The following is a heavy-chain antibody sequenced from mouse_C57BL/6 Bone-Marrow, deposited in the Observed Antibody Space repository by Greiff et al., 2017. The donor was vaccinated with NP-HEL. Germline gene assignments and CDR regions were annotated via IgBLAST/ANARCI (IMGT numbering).Heavy chain of an antibody. V-gene: IGHV1-52*01. CDR2: IDPSDSET. Sequence: QVQLKQPGAELVRPGSSVKLSCKASGYTFTSYWMHWVKQRPIQGLEWIGNIDPSDSETHYNQKFKDKATLTVDKSSSTAYMQLSSLTSEDSAVYYCARSRDYGSSHWYFDVWGTGTTVTVSS. CDR3: ARSRDYGSSHWYFDV. J-gene: IGHJ1*03. CDR1: GYTFTSYW. D-gene: IGHD1-1*01.